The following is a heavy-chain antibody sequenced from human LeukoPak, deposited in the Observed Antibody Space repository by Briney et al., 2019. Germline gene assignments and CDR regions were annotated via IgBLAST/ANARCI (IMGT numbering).Heavy chain of an antibody. CDR2: INPNSGGT. CDR3: AKTVGQKNNWFDP. V-gene: IGHV1-2*02. D-gene: IGHD4-11*01. J-gene: IGHJ5*02. Sequence: ASVKVSCKASGYTFTGYYMHWVRQAPGQGLEWMGWINPNSGGTNYAQKFQGRVTMTRDTSISTAYMELSRLRSDDTAVYYCAKTVGQKNNWFDPWGQGTLVTVSS. CDR1: GYTFTGYY.